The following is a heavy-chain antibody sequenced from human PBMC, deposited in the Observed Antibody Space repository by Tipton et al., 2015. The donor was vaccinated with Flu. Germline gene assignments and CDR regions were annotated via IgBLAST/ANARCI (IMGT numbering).Heavy chain of an antibody. D-gene: IGHD3-10*01. CDR2: SYYSGST. CDR3: ARDRGWPASLDY. CDR1: GGSISYYY. V-gene: IGHV4-59*01. Sequence: GSLRLSCSVSGGSISYYYWNWIRQPPGKGLEWIGFSYYSGSTSYNPSLQSRVTISVDTSRNQFSLNLKSVTAADTAVYYCARDRGWPASLDYWGQGILVTVSS. J-gene: IGHJ4*02.